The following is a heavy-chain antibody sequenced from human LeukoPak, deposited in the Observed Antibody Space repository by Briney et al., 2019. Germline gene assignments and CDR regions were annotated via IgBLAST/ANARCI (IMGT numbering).Heavy chain of an antibody. D-gene: IGHD3-22*01. CDR3: ASGYYDSSGYRS. J-gene: IGHJ4*02. CDR1: GGTFSSYA. CDR2: IIPIFGTA. Sequence: SVKVSCKASGGTFSSYAICWVRQAPGQGLEWMGGIIPIFGTANYAQKFQGRVTITADESTSTAYMELSSLRSEDTAVYYCASGYYDSSGYRSWGQGTLVTVSS. V-gene: IGHV1-69*13.